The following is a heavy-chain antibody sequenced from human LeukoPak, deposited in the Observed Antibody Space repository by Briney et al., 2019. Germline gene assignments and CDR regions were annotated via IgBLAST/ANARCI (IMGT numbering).Heavy chain of an antibody. J-gene: IGHJ4*02. Sequence: GGSLRLSCAASGFTFSSYAMHCVRQAPGKGLEWVAVISYDGSNKYYADSVKGRFTISRDNSKNTVYLQMNSLRAEDTAVYYCARAWGEKWGQGTLVTVSS. CDR2: ISYDGSNK. V-gene: IGHV3-30*14. CDR3: ARAWGEK. D-gene: IGHD3-16*01. CDR1: GFTFSSYA.